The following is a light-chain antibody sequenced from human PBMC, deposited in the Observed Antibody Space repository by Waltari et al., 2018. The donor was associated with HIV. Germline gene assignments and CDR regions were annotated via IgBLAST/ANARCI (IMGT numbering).Light chain of an antibody. J-gene: IGLJ2*01. CDR3: QSYDRNLPGIV. CDR1: SSNIGEPRYG. Sequence: QSVLTQPPSVSGVPGQTVTISCTGTSSNIGEPRYGAHWYQHLPVTAPNLLIYDNNNRPSGVPARFSGFKSGASATLVITGVQAEDEADYYCQSYDRNLPGIVFGGGTKLTV. V-gene: IGLV1-40*01. CDR2: DNN.